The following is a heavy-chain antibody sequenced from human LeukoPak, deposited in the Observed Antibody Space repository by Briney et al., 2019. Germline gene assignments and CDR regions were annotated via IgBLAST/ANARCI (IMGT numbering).Heavy chain of an antibody. D-gene: IGHD4-23*01. Sequence: SETLSLTCAVYGGSFSAYYWSWIRQSPGKGLEWIGEINHRGTTKYNPSLKSRVTISVDTSKNQFSLKLTSVTAADTAVYYCARLTTVVTPNAFDIWGQGTMVTVSS. CDR2: INHRGTT. CDR1: GGSFSAYY. J-gene: IGHJ3*02. CDR3: ARLTTVVTPNAFDI. V-gene: IGHV4-34*01.